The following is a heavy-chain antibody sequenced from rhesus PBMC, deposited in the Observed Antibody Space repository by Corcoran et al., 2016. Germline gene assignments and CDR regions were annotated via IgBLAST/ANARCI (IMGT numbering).Heavy chain of an antibody. J-gene: IGHJ4*01. CDR2: VDTEDGES. CDR1: GYTFTDYY. D-gene: IGHD4-29*01. V-gene: IGHV1-111*02. Sequence: EVQLVQSGAEVKKPGASVKISCKASGYTFTDYYLHWVRQAPGKGLEWRERVDTEDGESIHEQKVQERVTITADTSTDTAYMELSSLRSEDTAVYYCASYGSSLDYWGQGVLVTVSS. CDR3: ASYGSSLDY.